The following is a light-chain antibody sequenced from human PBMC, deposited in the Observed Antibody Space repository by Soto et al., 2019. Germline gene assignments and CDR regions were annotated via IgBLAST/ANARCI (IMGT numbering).Light chain of an antibody. CDR1: QSVSSN. CDR3: QQYNNWPPLT. J-gene: IGKJ4*01. CDR2: GAS. Sequence: EIVTTQSPATLSVSPGERATLSCMASQSVSSNLAWYQQKPGQAPRLLIYGASTRATGIPARFSGSGSGTEFTLTISSLQSEDFAVYYCQQYNNWPPLTFGGGTKVDIK. V-gene: IGKV3-15*01.